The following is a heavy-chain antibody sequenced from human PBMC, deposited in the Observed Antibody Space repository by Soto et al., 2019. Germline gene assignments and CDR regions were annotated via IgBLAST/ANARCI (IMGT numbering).Heavy chain of an antibody. V-gene: IGHV3-30*03. J-gene: IGHJ4*02. CDR1: GFTFSSYG. CDR3: ARGGGFCGGDCYKGGIDY. CDR2: ISYDGSTE. D-gene: IGHD2-21*02. Sequence: QVQLVESGGGVVQPGRSLRLSCAASGFTFSSYGMHWVRQAPGKGLEWVALISYDGSTEYNPDSVKGRFTISRDNSKNTVYLQMNSLRPEDTAIYYCARGGGFCGGDCYKGGIDYWGQGTLVTVAS.